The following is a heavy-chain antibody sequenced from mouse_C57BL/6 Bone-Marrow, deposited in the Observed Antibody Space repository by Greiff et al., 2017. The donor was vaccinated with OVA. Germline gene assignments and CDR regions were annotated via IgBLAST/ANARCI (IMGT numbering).Heavy chain of an antibody. J-gene: IGHJ3*01. CDR1: GYTFTDYN. CDR2: INPNNGGT. CDR3: ARGNYYYDYSPRFAY. Sequence: EVKLQESGPELVKPGASVKIPCKASGYTFTDYNMDWVKQSHGKSLEWIGDINPNNGGTIYNQKFKGKATLTVDKSSSTAYMELRSLTSEDTAVYYCARGNYYYDYSPRFAYWGQGTLVTVSA. D-gene: IGHD2-4*01. V-gene: IGHV1-18*01.